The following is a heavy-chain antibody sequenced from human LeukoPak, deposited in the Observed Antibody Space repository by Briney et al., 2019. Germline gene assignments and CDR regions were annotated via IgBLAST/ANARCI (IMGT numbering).Heavy chain of an antibody. CDR1: GDSLSSSTYF. Sequence: SSETLSLTCTVSGDSLSSSTYFWGWIRQPPGKGLEWIGSINYSGSTYYNPSLKSRVTISVDTSNNQFSLKLSSVTAADTAVYYCARVQQWLVNHDAFDIWGQGTMVTVSS. J-gene: IGHJ3*02. CDR3: ARVQQWLVNHDAFDI. D-gene: IGHD6-19*01. CDR2: INYSGST. V-gene: IGHV4-39*07.